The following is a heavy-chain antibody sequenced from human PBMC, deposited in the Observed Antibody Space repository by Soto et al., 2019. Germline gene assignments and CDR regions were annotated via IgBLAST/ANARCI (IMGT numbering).Heavy chain of an antibody. CDR1: GFSLSTSGVG. CDR2: IYWDDDK. Sequence: QITLKESGPTLVKPTQTLTLTCTFSGFSLSTSGVGVGWIRQPPGKALEWLALIYWDDDKRYSPSLKSRLTITKDPSKNQVVLTRTNTDPVDTATYFCAHSLIPNWGSRGAFDYWGQGTLVTVSS. CDR3: AHSLIPNWGSRGAFDY. J-gene: IGHJ4*02. V-gene: IGHV2-5*02. D-gene: IGHD7-27*01.